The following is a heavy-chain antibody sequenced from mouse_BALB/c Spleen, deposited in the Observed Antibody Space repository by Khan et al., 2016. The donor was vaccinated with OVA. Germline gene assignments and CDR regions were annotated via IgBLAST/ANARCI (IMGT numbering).Heavy chain of an antibody. Sequence: VQLQESGAELAKPGASVKMSCKASGYTFSVYWIYWLKQRPGQGLEWIGYINPSSGYSDYNQRFKDKATLTADKSSTTAYMQLSSLTSEDSAVXSCVGRSFYGNLWYFDVWGAVTAVTVS. V-gene: IGHV1-7*01. CDR2: INPSSGYS. D-gene: IGHD2-1*01. J-gene: IGHJ1*01. CDR3: VGRSFYGNLWYFDV. CDR1: GYTFSVYW.